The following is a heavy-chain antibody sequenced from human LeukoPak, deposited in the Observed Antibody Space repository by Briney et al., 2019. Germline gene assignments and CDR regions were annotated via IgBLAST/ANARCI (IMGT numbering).Heavy chain of an antibody. CDR2: IKQDGSEK. V-gene: IGHV3-7*01. CDR3: ASQARGYSSSWYYDY. D-gene: IGHD6-13*01. J-gene: IGHJ4*02. CDR1: GFTFSSYW. Sequence: GGSLRLSCAASGFTFSSYWMSWVRQAPGKGLEWVANIKQDGSEKYYVDSVKGRFTISRDNAKNSLYLQMNSLRAEDTAVYYCASQARGYSSSWYYDYWGQGTLVTVSS.